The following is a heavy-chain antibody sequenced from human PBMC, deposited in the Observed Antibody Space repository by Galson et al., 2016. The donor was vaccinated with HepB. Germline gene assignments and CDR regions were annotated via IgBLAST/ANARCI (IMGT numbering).Heavy chain of an antibody. V-gene: IGHV3-7*04. J-gene: IGHJ3*02. Sequence: SLRLSCAVSGFTFNSLWMTWIRQAPGQGLQWVAKIKADGSQKYYVDSVQGRFTISRDNAKNSLYLQMNSLRAEDTAVYYCARAGGVANGYAHDIWGQGTMVSVSS. CDR2: IKADGSQK. D-gene: IGHD1-26*01. CDR3: ARAGGVANGYAHDI. CDR1: GFTFNSLW.